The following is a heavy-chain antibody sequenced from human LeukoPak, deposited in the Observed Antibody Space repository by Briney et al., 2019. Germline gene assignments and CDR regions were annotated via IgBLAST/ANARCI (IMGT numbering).Heavy chain of an antibody. CDR3: ARGDGELLSPFDY. V-gene: IGHV4-31*03. J-gene: IGHJ4*02. D-gene: IGHD3-10*01. CDR1: GGSISSGGYY. Sequence: SETLSLTCTVSGGSISSGGYYWSWIRQHPGKGLEWIGYIYYSGSTYYNPSLKSRVTISVDTSKNQFSLKLSSVTAADTAVYYCARGDGELLSPFDYWGQGTLVTVSS. CDR2: IYYSGST.